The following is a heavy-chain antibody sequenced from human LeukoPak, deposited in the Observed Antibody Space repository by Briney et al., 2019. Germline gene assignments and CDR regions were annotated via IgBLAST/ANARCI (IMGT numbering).Heavy chain of an antibody. CDR1: GGSIIGSY. Sequence: SETLSLTCTVSGGSIIGSYWSWIRQPPGKGLEWIACIYYSGSTKCNPSLKSRSTISLDMSRNQISLKLSSVTAADTAMYYCARSPLSTGYYSWGQGTLVTVSS. CDR2: IYYSGST. D-gene: IGHD3-9*01. V-gene: IGHV4-59*01. CDR3: ARSPLSTGYYS. J-gene: IGHJ4*02.